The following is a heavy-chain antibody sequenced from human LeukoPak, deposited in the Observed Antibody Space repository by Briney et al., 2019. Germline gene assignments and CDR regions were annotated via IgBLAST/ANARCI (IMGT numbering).Heavy chain of an antibody. Sequence: PSETLSLTFTVSGGSISSGDYYWSWIRQPPGKGLGWIGYIYYSGSTYYNPSLKSRVTISVDTSKNQFSLKLSSVTAADTAVYYCARSGSHLWFGELSLSYWGQGTLVTVSS. CDR3: ARSGSHLWFGELSLSY. D-gene: IGHD3-10*01. CDR1: GGSISSGDYY. CDR2: IYYSGST. V-gene: IGHV4-30-4*01. J-gene: IGHJ4*02.